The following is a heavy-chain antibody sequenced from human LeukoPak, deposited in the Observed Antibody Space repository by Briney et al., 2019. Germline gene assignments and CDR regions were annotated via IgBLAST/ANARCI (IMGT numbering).Heavy chain of an antibody. J-gene: IGHJ6*02. CDR2: ISYDGSNK. CDR1: GFTFSSYG. CDR3: AKDGPGPAAIVVHYYYGMDV. Sequence: GGSLRLSCAASGFTFSSYGMHWVRQAPGKGLEWVAVISYDGSNKYYADSVKGRFTISRDNSKNTLYLQMNSLRAEDTAVYYCAKDGPGPAAIVVHYYYGMDVWGQGTTVTVSS. D-gene: IGHD2-2*02. V-gene: IGHV3-30*18.